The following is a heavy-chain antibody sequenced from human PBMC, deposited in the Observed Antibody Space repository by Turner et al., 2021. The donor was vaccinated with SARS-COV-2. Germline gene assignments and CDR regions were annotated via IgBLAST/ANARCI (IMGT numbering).Heavy chain of an antibody. V-gene: IGHV4-59*01. CDR1: GGSISSYY. CDR3: ARDSRWDSSSFDY. J-gene: IGHJ4*02. D-gene: IGHD6-6*01. CDR2: IYHSGST. Sequence: QVQLQESGPRLVNPSETLSLTCTVSGGSISSYYWSWIRQPPGKGLEWIGYIYHSGSTNYNPSLKSRVTISVDTSKNQFSLKLGSVTAADTAFYYCARDSRWDSSSFDYWGQGTLVTVSS.